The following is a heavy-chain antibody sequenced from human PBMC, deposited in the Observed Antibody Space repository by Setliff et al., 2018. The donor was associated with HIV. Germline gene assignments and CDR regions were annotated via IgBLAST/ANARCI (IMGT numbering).Heavy chain of an antibody. Sequence: GASVKVSCKASGHTFSNYDVIWVRQAPGNGLEWMGGFDPEQSETVYAQRFQGRVTFTEDTSTDTAYMDLISLTSDDTAVYFCAAPLTGPDGFDMWGQGTMVTVSS. V-gene: IGHV1-24*01. J-gene: IGHJ3*02. CDR1: GHTFSNY. D-gene: IGHD3-9*01. CDR3: AAPLTGPDGFDM. CDR2: FDPEQSET.